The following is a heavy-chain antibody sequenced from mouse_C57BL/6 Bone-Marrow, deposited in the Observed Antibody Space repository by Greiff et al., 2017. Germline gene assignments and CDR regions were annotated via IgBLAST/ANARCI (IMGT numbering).Heavy chain of an antibody. Sequence: EVTLMESGGGLVKPGGSLKLSCAASGFTFSSYAMSWVRQTPEKRLEWVATISDGGSYTYYPDNVKGRFTISRDNAKNNLYLQMSHLKSEDTAMYYCARAFTTVSYYAMDYWGQGTSVTVSS. CDR1: GFTFSSYA. CDR3: ARAFTTVSYYAMDY. J-gene: IGHJ4*01. CDR2: ISDGGSYT. V-gene: IGHV5-4*03. D-gene: IGHD1-1*01.